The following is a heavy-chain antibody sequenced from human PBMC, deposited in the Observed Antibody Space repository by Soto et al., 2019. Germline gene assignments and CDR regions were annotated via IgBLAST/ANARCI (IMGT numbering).Heavy chain of an antibody. Sequence: EVQLLESGGGLVQPGGSLRLSCAASGFSFSNYAVTWVRQAPGKGLEWVSAISASGGSTYYADSVKGRFTISRDNSKNTEQLEMNSLRAEDTAVYYCAKRLWSGSNSVGNGMDVWGQGTTVTVSS. J-gene: IGHJ6*02. CDR2: ISASGGST. V-gene: IGHV3-23*01. CDR1: GFSFSNYA. CDR3: AKRLWSGSNSVGNGMDV. D-gene: IGHD3-3*01.